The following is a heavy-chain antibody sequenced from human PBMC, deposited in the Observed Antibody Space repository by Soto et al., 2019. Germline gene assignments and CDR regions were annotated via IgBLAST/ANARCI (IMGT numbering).Heavy chain of an antibody. D-gene: IGHD6-19*01. Sequence: GSLRLSCAASGFTFSSYAMHWVRQAPGKGLEWVAVISYDGSNKYYADSVKGRFTISRDNSKNTLYLQMNSLRAEDTAVYYCATEGDSSGWYGPKDGMDVWGQGTTVTVSS. V-gene: IGHV3-30-3*01. J-gene: IGHJ6*02. CDR3: ATEGDSSGWYGPKDGMDV. CDR2: ISYDGSNK. CDR1: GFTFSSYA.